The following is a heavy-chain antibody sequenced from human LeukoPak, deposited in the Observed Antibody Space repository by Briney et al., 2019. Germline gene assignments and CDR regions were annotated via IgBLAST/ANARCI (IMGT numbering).Heavy chain of an antibody. CDR3: AKDMDYDIFLDY. CDR2: IRYDGSNK. V-gene: IGHV3-30*02. Sequence: GGSLRLSCAASGFTFSSYGMHWVRQAPGKGLEWVAFIRYDGSNKYYADSVKGRFTISRDNSKNTLYLQMNSLRAEDTAVYYCAKDMDYDIFLDYWGQGTLVTVSS. D-gene: IGHD3-9*01. CDR1: GFTFSSYG. J-gene: IGHJ4*02.